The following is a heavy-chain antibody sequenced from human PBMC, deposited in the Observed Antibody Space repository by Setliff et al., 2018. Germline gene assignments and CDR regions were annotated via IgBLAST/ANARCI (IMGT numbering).Heavy chain of an antibody. J-gene: IGHJ4*02. CDR3: ARELPRTIFGVVIDY. D-gene: IGHD3-3*01. CDR2: IIPIFGTA. V-gene: IGHV1-69*06. Sequence: AASVKVSCKASGGTFSSYAISWVRQAPGQGLEWMGGIIPIFGTANYAQKFQSRVTMTEDTSTDTAYMELSSLRSEDTAVYYCARELPRTIFGVVIDYWGQGTLVTVSS. CDR1: GGTFSSYA.